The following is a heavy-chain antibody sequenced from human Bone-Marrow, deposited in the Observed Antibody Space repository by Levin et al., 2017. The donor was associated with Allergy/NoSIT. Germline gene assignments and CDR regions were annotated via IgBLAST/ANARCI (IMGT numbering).Heavy chain of an antibody. J-gene: IGHJ3*02. CDR3: AKSRAFSWLQLPLDAFDI. V-gene: IGHV3-23*01. CDR1: GFTFSSYA. D-gene: IGHD5-24*01. CDR2: ISGSGGST. Sequence: GGSLRLSCAASGFTFSSYAMSWVRQAPGKGLEWVSAISGSGGSTYYADSVKGRFTISRDNSKNTLYLQMNSLRAEDTAVYYCAKSRAFSWLQLPLDAFDIWGQGTMVTVSS.